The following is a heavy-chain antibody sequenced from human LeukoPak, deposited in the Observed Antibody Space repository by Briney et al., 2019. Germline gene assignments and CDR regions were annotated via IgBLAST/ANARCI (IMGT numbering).Heavy chain of an antibody. J-gene: IGHJ5*02. Sequence: ASVKVSCKASGNTFTSYYIHWGRQAPGQGLEWMGRINPNSGGTDYAQNFRGRVTLTRDTSVSTAYMDLTRLRSDDTAVYYCASDQAGSVNSFDPWGQGTLVTVSS. V-gene: IGHV1-2*06. CDR3: ASDQAGSVNSFDP. CDR2: INPNSGGT. CDR1: GNTFTSYY.